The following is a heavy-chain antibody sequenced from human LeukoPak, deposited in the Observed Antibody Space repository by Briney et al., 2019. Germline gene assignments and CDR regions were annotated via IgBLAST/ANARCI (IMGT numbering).Heavy chain of an antibody. V-gene: IGHV3-7*01. D-gene: IGHD6-13*01. Sequence: GGSLRLSCAASGFTINTYAMSWVRQAPGKGLEWVANIKQDGSEKYYVDSVKGRFTISRDNAKNSLYLQMNSLRAEDTAVYYCARRNTRYSSSWDYWGQGTLVTVSS. CDR1: GFTINTYA. J-gene: IGHJ4*02. CDR2: IKQDGSEK. CDR3: ARRNTRYSSSWDY.